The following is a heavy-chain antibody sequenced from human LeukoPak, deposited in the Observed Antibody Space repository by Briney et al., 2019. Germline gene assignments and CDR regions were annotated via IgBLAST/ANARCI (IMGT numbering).Heavy chain of an antibody. D-gene: IGHD5-18*01. V-gene: IGHV3-23*01. CDR3: ARAWTGYSYGDY. Sequence: GSLRLSCAASGFTFSSYAMSWVRQAPGKGLEWVSAISGSGGSTYYADSVKGRFTISRDNAKNSLYLQMNSLRAEDTAVYYCARAWTGYSYGDYWGQGTLVTVSS. J-gene: IGHJ4*02. CDR2: ISGSGGST. CDR1: GFTFSSYA.